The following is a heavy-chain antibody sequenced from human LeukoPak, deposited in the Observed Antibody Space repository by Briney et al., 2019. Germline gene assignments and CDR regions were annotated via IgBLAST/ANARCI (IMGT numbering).Heavy chain of an antibody. V-gene: IGHV3-23*01. CDR2: ISTSGDNT. Sequence: GGSLRLSCAASGFTFSSYAMSWVRQAPGKGLEWVSAISTSGDNTYYADSVRGRFTISRDNSKNTLYLQMNSLRADDTAVYYCARKVYHRFDYWGQGTLVTVSS. D-gene: IGHD2-2*01. J-gene: IGHJ4*02. CDR1: GFTFSSYA. CDR3: ARKVYHRFDY.